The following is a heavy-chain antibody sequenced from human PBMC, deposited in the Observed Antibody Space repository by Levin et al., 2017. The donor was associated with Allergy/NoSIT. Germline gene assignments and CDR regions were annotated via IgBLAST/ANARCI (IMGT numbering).Heavy chain of an antibody. CDR2: IDWDDSK. D-gene: IGHD6-19*01. CDR3: ARIRYSSGRYFDY. V-gene: IGHV2-70*11. CDR1: GFSLSTSGTC. J-gene: IGHJ4*02. Sequence: QTLSLTCTFSGFSLSTSGTCVSWIRQSPGKALEWLARIDWDDSKYYSTSLRTRLTIPKDTSKNQVVLTMTNMDPVDTATYYCARIRYSSGRYFDYWGQGTLVTVSS.